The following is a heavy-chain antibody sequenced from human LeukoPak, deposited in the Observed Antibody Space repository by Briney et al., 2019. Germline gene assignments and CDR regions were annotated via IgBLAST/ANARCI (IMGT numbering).Heavy chain of an antibody. D-gene: IGHD6-19*01. Sequence: SQTLSLTCAVSGGSISSGGYSWSWIRQPPGKGLEWIGYIYHSGSTYYNPSLKSRVTISVDRSKNQFSLKLSSVTAADTAVYYCARVYSPRTVAGTGFDNWGQGTLVTVSS. CDR2: IYHSGST. CDR1: GGSISSGGYS. V-gene: IGHV4-30-2*01. CDR3: ARVYSPRTVAGTGFDN. J-gene: IGHJ4*02.